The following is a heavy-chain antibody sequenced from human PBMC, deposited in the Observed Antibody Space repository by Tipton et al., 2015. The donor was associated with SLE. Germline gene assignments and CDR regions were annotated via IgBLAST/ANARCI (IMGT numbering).Heavy chain of an antibody. CDR1: GGSISSYW. D-gene: IGHD5-12*01. CDR2: VHSSGST. Sequence: LRLSCTVSGGSISSYWWNWIRQPPGKGLEWIGHVHSSGSTHYNPSLKSRVTISLDTSKNQFSLRMSSVTAADTAVYYCATSGYDSLSWFDPWGQGTPVTVSS. CDR3: ATSGYDSLSWFDP. J-gene: IGHJ5*02. V-gene: IGHV4-59*03.